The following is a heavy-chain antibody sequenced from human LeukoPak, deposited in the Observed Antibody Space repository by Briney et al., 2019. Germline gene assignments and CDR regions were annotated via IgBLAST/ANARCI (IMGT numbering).Heavy chain of an antibody. CDR2: INYGGST. D-gene: IGHD3-9*01. CDR3: ARGDFYDILTGYEYYFDY. Sequence: SETLSLTCAVSGGSFTGYYWSWIRQPPGKGLEWIGEINYGGSTNYNPSLKSRVIISVDTSKNQSSLKLSSVTAADTAVYYCARGDFYDILTGYEYYFDYWGQGTLVTVSS. CDR1: GGSFTGYY. V-gene: IGHV4-34*01. J-gene: IGHJ4*02.